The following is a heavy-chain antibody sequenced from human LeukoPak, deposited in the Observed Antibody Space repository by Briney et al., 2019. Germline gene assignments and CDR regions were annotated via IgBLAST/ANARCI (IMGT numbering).Heavy chain of an antibody. J-gene: IGHJ4*02. Sequence: GGSLRLSCAASGFTFSYYAMHWVRQAPGKGLEWVAVISNDGSNKSYADSVKGRFTISRDNSKSTLYLQMNSLRPEDTAVYYCASALGSCTNGVCYTEFDYWGQGTLVTFSS. CDR1: GFTFSYYA. V-gene: IGHV3-30*01. D-gene: IGHD2-8*01. CDR3: ASALGSCTNGVCYTEFDY. CDR2: ISNDGSNK.